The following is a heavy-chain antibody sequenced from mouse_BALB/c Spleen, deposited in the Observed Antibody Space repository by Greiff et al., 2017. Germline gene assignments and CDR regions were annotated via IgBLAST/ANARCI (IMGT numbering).Heavy chain of an antibody. J-gene: IGHJ4*01. V-gene: IGHV1-66*01. CDR1: GYSFTSYY. D-gene: IGHD2-4*01. CDR2: IFPGSGNT. CDR3: ARGNYDYDYSMDY. Sequence: QVQLQQSGPELVKPGASVKISCKASGYSFTSYYIHWVKQRPGQGLEWIGWIFPGSGNTKYNEKFKGKATLTADTSSSTAYMQLSSLTSEDSAVYFCARGNYDYDYSMDYWGQGTSVTVSS.